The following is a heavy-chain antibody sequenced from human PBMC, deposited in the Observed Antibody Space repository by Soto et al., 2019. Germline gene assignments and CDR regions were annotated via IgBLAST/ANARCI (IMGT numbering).Heavy chain of an antibody. J-gene: IGHJ4*02. CDR2: IYFSGTA. V-gene: IGHV4-39*01. D-gene: IGHD2-2*01. Sequence: LQLQESGPGLVKPSETLSLTCSVSGGSISNTSYYWGWIRQSPGKGLEWLGNIYFSGTAYYPPSLRSRVTMSVDTSKNQFSLQCHSMTAADTGVYYCARVAPVPIPNSYFDFWGQGTLVSVSS. CDR1: GGSISNTSYY. CDR3: ARVAPVPIPNSYFDF.